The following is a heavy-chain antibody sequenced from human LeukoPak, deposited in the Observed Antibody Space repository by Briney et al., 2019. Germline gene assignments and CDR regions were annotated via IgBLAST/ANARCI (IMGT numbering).Heavy chain of an antibody. J-gene: IGHJ4*02. CDR3: ARDNNRLLWFGELLIDY. Sequence: GGSLRLSCAASGFTFSSYAMSWVRQGPGKGLEGVSAISGSGGSTYYADTVKGRFTISRDNSKNTLYLQMNSLRAEDTAVYYCARDNNRLLWFGELLIDYWGQGTLVTVSS. CDR2: ISGSGGST. CDR1: GFTFSSYA. D-gene: IGHD3-10*01. V-gene: IGHV3-23*01.